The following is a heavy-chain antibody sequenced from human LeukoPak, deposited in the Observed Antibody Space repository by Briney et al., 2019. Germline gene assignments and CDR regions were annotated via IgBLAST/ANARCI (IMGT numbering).Heavy chain of an antibody. CDR2: ISSSSSTI. V-gene: IGHV3-48*01. J-gene: IGHJ4*02. Sequence: EGSLRLSCAASGFTFSSYSMNWVRQAPGKGLEWVSSISSSSSTIYYADSVKGRFTISRDNAKNSLYLQMNSLRAEDTAVYYCARGRYDSSGYYGIFDYWGQGTLVTVSS. D-gene: IGHD3-22*01. CDR1: GFTFSSYS. CDR3: ARGRYDSSGYYGIFDY.